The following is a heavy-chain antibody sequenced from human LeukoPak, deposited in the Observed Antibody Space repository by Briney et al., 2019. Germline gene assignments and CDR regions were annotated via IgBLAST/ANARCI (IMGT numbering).Heavy chain of an antibody. J-gene: IGHJ4*02. D-gene: IGHD5-12*01. CDR3: ARTHSGYDSGFDY. Sequence: SETLSLTCTVSGGSISSHYWSWIRQPPGKGLEWIGYIYYSGSTNYTPSLKSRVTISVDTSKNQFSLKLSSVTAADTAVYYCARTHSGYDSGFDYWGQGTLVTVSS. CDR1: GGSISSHY. V-gene: IGHV4-59*11. CDR2: IYYSGST.